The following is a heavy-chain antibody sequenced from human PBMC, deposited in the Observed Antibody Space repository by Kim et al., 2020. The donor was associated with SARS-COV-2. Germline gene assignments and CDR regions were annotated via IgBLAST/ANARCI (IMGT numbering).Heavy chain of an antibody. CDR1: GFTFSSYG. D-gene: IGHD3-10*01. CDR2: IWYDGSNK. Sequence: GGSLRLSCAASGFTFSSYGMHWVRQAPGKGLEWVAVIWYDGSNKYYADSVKGRFTISRDNSKNTLYLQMNSLRAEDTAVYYCATLWFGEPSDAFDIWGQGTMVTVSS. CDR3: ATLWFGEPSDAFDI. V-gene: IGHV3-33*01. J-gene: IGHJ3*02.